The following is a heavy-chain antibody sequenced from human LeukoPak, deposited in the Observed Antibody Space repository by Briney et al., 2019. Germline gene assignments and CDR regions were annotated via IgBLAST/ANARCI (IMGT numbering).Heavy chain of an antibody. CDR1: GGSFSGYY. J-gene: IGHJ4*02. Sequence: SETLSLTCAVYGGSFSGYYWSWIRQPPGKGLEWIGEINHSGSTNYNPSLKSRVTISVDTSKNQFSLKLSSVTAADTAVYYSARLTTGYSYWGQGTLVTVSS. CDR3: ARLTTGYSY. D-gene: IGHD3-9*01. CDR2: INHSGST. V-gene: IGHV4-34*01.